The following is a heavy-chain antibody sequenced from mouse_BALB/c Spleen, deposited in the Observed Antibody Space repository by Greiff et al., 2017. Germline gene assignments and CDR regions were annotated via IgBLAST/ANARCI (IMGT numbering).Heavy chain of an antibody. CDR2: IYPGGGYT. J-gene: IGHJ4*01. CDR3: ARDDYGGDAMDY. V-gene: IGHV1-63*02. D-gene: IGHD2-4*01. CDR1: GYTFTNYW. Sequence: QVQLQQSGAELVRPGTSVKISCKASGYTFTNYWLGWVKQRPGHGLEWIGDIYPGGGYTNYNEKFKGKATLTADTSSSTAYMQLSSLTSEDSAVYFCARDDYGGDAMDYWGQGTSVTVSS.